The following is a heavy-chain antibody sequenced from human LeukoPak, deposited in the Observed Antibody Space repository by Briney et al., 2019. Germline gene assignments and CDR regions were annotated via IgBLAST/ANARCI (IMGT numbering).Heavy chain of an antibody. CDR1: GGTFSSYA. D-gene: IGHD3-10*01. J-gene: IGHJ4*02. V-gene: IGHV1-69*04. CDR3: AASITMVRGVITPPPDY. CDR2: IIPIFGIA. Sequence: SVKVSCKASGGTFSSYAISWVRQAPGQGLEWMGRIIPIFGIANYAQKFQGRVTITADKSTSTAYMELSSLRSEDPAVYYCAASITMVRGVITPPPDYWGQGTLVTVSS.